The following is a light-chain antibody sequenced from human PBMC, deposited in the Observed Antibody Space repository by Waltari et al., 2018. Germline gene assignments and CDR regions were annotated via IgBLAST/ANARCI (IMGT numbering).Light chain of an antibody. CDR1: QNIDNY. CDR3: QQSYSNPLT. J-gene: IGKJ4*01. Sequence: DIQMTQSPSSLSASVRDRVSITCRASQNIDNYLNWYQPKPGKAPKLLIYAASTLQSGVPSRFSGSGSGTEFTLTISSLQPEDFANYYCQQSYSNPLTFGGGTRVEIK. V-gene: IGKV1-39*01. CDR2: AAS.